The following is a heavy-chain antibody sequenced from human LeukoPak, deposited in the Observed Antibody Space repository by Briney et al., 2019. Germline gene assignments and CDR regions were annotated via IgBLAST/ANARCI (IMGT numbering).Heavy chain of an antibody. Sequence: ASVKVSCKASGYTFTGYYMHWVRQAPGQGLEWMGWINPNSGGTNYAQKFQGRVTMTRDTSINTAYMELSRLRSDDTAVYYCARDFAVRGAKYWFDPWGQGTLVTVSS. V-gene: IGHV1-2*02. J-gene: IGHJ5*02. CDR1: GYTFTGYY. CDR2: INPNSGGT. D-gene: IGHD3-10*01. CDR3: ARDFAVRGAKYWFDP.